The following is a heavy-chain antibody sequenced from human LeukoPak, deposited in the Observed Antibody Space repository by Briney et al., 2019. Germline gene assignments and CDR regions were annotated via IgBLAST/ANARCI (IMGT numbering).Heavy chain of an antibody. V-gene: IGHV3-23*01. Sequence: GGSLRLSCAASGFTFSNYAMSWVRQAPGKGLEWVSGISGSGDSTYYGDSVKGRFTISRDNSKNTLYLQMNSLRAEDTAVYYCAKEKQRNFDYWGQGTLVTVSP. CDR2: ISGSGDST. J-gene: IGHJ4*02. CDR3: AKEKQRNFDY. CDR1: GFTFSNYA.